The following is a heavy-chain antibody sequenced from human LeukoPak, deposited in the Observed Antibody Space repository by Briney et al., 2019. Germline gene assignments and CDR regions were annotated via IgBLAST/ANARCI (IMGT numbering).Heavy chain of an antibody. CDR1: GFTFSRYA. CDR3: TAQGGSGDLRY. V-gene: IGHV3-33*01. Sequence: GGSLRLSCAASGFTFSRYATHWVRQAPGKGLDWVAVIWYDGSNKYYADSVKGRFTISRDNPENTLYLQMNSLKTEDTAVYYCTAQGGSGDLRYWGQGTLVTVSS. CDR2: IWYDGSNK. D-gene: IGHD4-17*01. J-gene: IGHJ4*02.